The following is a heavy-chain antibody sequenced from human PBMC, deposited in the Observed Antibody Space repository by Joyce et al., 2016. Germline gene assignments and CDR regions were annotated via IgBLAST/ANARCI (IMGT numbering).Heavy chain of an antibody. CDR2: IHYSGSA. D-gene: IGHD5/OR15-5a*01. Sequence: QVQLQESGPGLVKPSETLYLTCTVSGGSISGYYWAWIRQPPGKGLEWIGHIHYSGSANYNSSLKSRVTRSVYTSKNQVSLKLNSMTAADTAVFYCARGSSVLSSQNYYYYYMDVWGKGTTVTVSS. CDR3: ARGSSVLSSQNYYYYYMDV. CDR1: GGSISGYY. V-gene: IGHV4-59*01. J-gene: IGHJ6*03.